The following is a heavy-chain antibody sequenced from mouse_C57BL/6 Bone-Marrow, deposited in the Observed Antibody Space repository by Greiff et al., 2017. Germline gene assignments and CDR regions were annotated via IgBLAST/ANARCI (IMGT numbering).Heavy chain of an antibody. CDR1: GYSITSGYD. CDR3: ARGRSGLWFAY. V-gene: IGHV3-1*01. J-gene: IGHJ3*01. D-gene: IGHD3-2*02. Sequence: VQLKESGPGMVKPSQSLSLTCTVTGYSITSGYDWHWIRHFPGNKLEWMGYISYSGSTNYNPSLKSRISITHDTYKNHVFLKLNSVTTEDTATYYCARGRSGLWFAYWGQGTLVTVSA. CDR2: ISYSGST.